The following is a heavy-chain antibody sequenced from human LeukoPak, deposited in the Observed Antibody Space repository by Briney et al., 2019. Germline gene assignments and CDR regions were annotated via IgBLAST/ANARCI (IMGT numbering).Heavy chain of an antibody. CDR1: GGSISSYY. D-gene: IGHD6-13*01. CDR2: IYYSGST. V-gene: IGHV4-59*08. CDR3: AGYSHISSWSINWFDP. J-gene: IGHJ5*02. Sequence: SETLSLTCTVSGGSISSYYWSWIRQPPGKGLEWIGYIYYSGSTNYNPSLKSRVTISVDTSKNQFSLKLSSVTAADTAVYYCAGYSHISSWSINWFDPWGQGTLVTVSS.